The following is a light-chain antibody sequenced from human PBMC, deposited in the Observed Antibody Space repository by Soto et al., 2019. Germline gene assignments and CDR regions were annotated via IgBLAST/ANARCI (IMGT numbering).Light chain of an antibody. J-gene: IGLJ2*01. CDR2: DVS. CDR3: SSYAGSNNVV. V-gene: IGLV2-8*01. CDR1: SSDVGGYNY. Sequence: QSALTQPPSASGSPGQSVTISCTGTSSDVGGYNYVSWYQQHPGNAPKLMIYDVSKRPSGVPDRFSGSKSGNTASLTVSGLQAEDEADDYCSSYAGSNNVVFGGGTQLTVL.